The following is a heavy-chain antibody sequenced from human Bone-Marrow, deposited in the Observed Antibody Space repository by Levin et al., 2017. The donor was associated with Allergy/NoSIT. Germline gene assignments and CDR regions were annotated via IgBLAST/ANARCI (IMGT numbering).Heavy chain of an antibody. J-gene: IGHJ4*02. CDR3: ARAPTAAGRGGNFDY. CDR1: GGSISSYY. CDR2: IYYSGST. Sequence: GSLRLSCTVSGGSISSYYWSWIRQPPGKGLEWFGYIYYSGSTNYNPSLKSRVTMSVDTSKNQFSLKLSSVTAADTAVYYCARAPTAAGRGGNFDYWGQGTLVAVSS. D-gene: IGHD6-13*01. V-gene: IGHV4-59*01.